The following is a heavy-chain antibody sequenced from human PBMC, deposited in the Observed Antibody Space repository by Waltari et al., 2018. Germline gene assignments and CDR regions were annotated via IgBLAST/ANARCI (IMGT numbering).Heavy chain of an antibody. Sequence: QVQLQESGPGLVKPSETLSLTCAVSGYSISSGYYWGWIRQPPGKGLEWIGSIYHSGSTYYNPSLKSRVTISVDTSKNQFSLKLSSVTAADTAVYYCARHALRTARFTDYWGQGTLVTVSS. CDR1: GYSISSGYY. CDR3: ARHALRTARFTDY. V-gene: IGHV4-38-2*01. CDR2: IYHSGST. D-gene: IGHD5-18*01. J-gene: IGHJ4*02.